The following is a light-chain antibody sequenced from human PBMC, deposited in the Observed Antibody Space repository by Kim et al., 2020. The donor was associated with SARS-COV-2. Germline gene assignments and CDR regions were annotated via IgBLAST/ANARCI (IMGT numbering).Light chain of an antibody. CDR3: QHRRS. J-gene: IGKJ1*01. V-gene: IGKV3-11*01. CDR1: QYVSNY. CDR2: DVS. Sequence: EIVLTQSPATLSLSPGESATLSCRASQYVSNYLAWYQQRPGQAPRLLIYDVSDRATAIPARFSGSGSGTDFTLTISSLEPEDFAVYYCQHRRSFGQGTKVDIK.